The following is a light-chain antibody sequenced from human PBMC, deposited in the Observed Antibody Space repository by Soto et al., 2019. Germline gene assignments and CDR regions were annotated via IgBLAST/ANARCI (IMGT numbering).Light chain of an antibody. CDR2: DAS. V-gene: IGKV3-11*01. J-gene: IGKJ1*01. Sequence: EIVFTQSPATLSFSPGERATLSCRASQGVSSYLAWYQQKPGQAPRLLIYDASNRATGIPARFSGSGSGTDFTLTISSLEPEDFAVYYCQQRSNWLWTFGQGTKVDIK. CDR1: QGVSSY. CDR3: QQRSNWLWT.